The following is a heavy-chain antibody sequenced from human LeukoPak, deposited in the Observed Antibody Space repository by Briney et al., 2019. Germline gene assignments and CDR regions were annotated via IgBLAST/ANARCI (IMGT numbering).Heavy chain of an antibody. J-gene: IGHJ4*02. V-gene: IGHV4-4*07. D-gene: IGHD3-22*01. Sequence: SETLSLTCTVSGGSISSYYLSWIRQTAGKGLEWIGRMYSSGSNYNPSLKSRVTMSIDTSTNQLSLKLSSVTAADTAVYYCARDPRHYDSSGYSWGQGTLVTVSS. CDR3: ARDPRHYDSSGYS. CDR2: MYSSGS. CDR1: GGSISSYY.